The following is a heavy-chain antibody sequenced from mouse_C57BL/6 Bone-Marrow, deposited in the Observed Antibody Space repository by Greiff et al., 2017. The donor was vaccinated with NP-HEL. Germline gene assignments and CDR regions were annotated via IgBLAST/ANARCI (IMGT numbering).Heavy chain of an antibody. CDR3: ARKGGYYAWFAY. CDR1: GYTFTSYG. V-gene: IGHV1-81*01. CDR2: IYPRSGNT. D-gene: IGHD2-3*01. Sequence: SGAELARPGASVKLSCKASGYTFTSYGISWVKQRTGQGLEWIGEIYPRSGNTYYNEKFKGKATLTADKSSSTAYMELRSLTSEDSAVYFCARKGGYYAWFAYWGQGTLVTVSA. J-gene: IGHJ3*01.